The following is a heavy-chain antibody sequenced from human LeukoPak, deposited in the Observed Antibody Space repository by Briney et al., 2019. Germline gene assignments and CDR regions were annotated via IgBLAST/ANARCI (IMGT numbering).Heavy chain of an antibody. D-gene: IGHD2-21*02. Sequence: ASVKVSCKASGYTFTSYDINWVRQATGQGLEWMGWMNPNSGNTGYAQKFQDRVTMTRNTSISTAYMELSSLRSEDTAVYYCARITPLLGFDYWGQGTLVTVSS. J-gene: IGHJ4*02. CDR3: ARITPLLGFDY. CDR1: GYTFTSYD. CDR2: MNPNSGNT. V-gene: IGHV1-8*01.